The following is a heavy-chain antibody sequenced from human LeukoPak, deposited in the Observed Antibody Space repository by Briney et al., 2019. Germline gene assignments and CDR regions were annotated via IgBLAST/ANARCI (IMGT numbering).Heavy chain of an antibody. CDR1: GGSISSGNYY. D-gene: IGHD4-11*01. J-gene: IGHJ5*02. CDR3: ARVPDYSNKNWFDP. V-gene: IGHV4-31*03. Sequence: SETLSLTCTVSGGSISSGNYYWSWIRQHPGKGLEWIGYIYYSGSTYYNPSLKSRVTISVDTSKNQFSLKLSSVTAADTAVYYCARVPDYSNKNWFDPWGQGILVTVSS. CDR2: IYYSGST.